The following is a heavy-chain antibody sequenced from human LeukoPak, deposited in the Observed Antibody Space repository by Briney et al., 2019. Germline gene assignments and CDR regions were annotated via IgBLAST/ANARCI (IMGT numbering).Heavy chain of an antibody. V-gene: IGHV4-34*01. CDR3: ARAGSWYEYYFDY. CDR2: INHSGST. J-gene: IGHJ4*02. CDR1: GGSFSGYY. Sequence: SETLSLTCAVYGGSFSGYYWSWIRQPLGKGLEWIGEINHSGSTNYNPSLKSRVTISVDTSKNQFSLKLSSVTAADTAVYYCARAGSWYEYYFDYWGQGTLVTVSS. D-gene: IGHD6-13*01.